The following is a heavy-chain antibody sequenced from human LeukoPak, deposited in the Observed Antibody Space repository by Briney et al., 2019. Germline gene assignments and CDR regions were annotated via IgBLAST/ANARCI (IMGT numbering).Heavy chain of an antibody. Sequence: GGSLRLSCAVSGLTFSSYAMSWVRQAPGKGLKWVSAISGSGGRTYYADSVKGRFTISRDNSKNTLYLHMNSLRAGETAVYYCAKSEYGDYVGDAFDIWSQGTMVSVSS. J-gene: IGHJ3*02. CDR3: AKSEYGDYVGDAFDI. CDR1: GLTFSSYA. CDR2: ISGSGGRT. D-gene: IGHD4-17*01. V-gene: IGHV3-23*01.